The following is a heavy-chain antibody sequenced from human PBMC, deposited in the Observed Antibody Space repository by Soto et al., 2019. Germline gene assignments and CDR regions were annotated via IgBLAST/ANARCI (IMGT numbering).Heavy chain of an antibody. CDR1: GGSMSSGTYS. Sequence: QLQLQESGSGLVKPSQTLSLTCAVSGGSMSSGTYSWSWIRQPPGKGLEWIGYIYHSGSTYYNPSLKSRVTISVDRSKNQFSLRMNSVTAADTAVYYCARDRSGHFDYWGQGTLVTVSS. CDR3: ARDRSGHFDY. J-gene: IGHJ4*02. D-gene: IGHD7-27*01. CDR2: IYHSGST. V-gene: IGHV4-30-2*01.